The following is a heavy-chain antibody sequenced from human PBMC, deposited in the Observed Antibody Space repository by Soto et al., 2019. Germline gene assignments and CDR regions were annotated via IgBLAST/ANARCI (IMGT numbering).Heavy chain of an antibody. J-gene: IGHJ4*02. CDR2: INAGNGKT. D-gene: IGHD1-20*01. CDR3: ARQLTGTTIPFDY. V-gene: IGHV1-3*01. CDR1: GYTFTSYA. Sequence: QVQLVQSGAEVKKPGASVKVSCKASGYTFTSYALHWVRQAPGQRLEWMGWINAGNGKTAYSQKFQGRVSITRDTSAITAYMELSSLRSEDTAVYYCARQLTGTTIPFDYWGQGTLVTVSS.